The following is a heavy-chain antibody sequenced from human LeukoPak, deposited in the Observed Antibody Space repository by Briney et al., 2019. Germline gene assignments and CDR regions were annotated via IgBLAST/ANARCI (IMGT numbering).Heavy chain of an antibody. D-gene: IGHD3-3*01. Sequence: PGGSLRLSCPASGFTFSSNFTSWVRQAPGKGLDWVSVIYAGGSTYYADSVKGRFTISRDSSKNTLYLQMNSLRAEDTAVYYCAGIRSANWFDPWGQGTLVTVSS. CDR3: AGIRSANWFDP. CDR1: GFTFSSNF. V-gene: IGHV3-53*01. J-gene: IGHJ5*02. CDR2: IYAGGST.